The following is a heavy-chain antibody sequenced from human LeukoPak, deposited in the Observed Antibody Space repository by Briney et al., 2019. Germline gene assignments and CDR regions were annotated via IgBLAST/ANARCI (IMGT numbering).Heavy chain of an antibody. CDR1: GFTFSSYA. Sequence: GGSLRLSCAASGFTFSSYAMSWVRQAPGKGLEWVSAISGSGGSTYYADSVKGRFTISRDNSKNTLYLQMSSLRAEDTAVYYCAKRPPYSDTWYVMDVWGQGTTVTVSS. D-gene: IGHD1-26*01. CDR2: ISGSGGST. J-gene: IGHJ6*02. V-gene: IGHV3-23*01. CDR3: AKRPPYSDTWYVMDV.